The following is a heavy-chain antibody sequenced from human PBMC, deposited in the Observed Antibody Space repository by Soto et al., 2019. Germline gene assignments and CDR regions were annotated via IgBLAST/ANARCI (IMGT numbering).Heavy chain of an antibody. Sequence: PGGSLRLSCAASGFTFSSYEMSWVRQAPGKGLEWISYISGSGSTRHYVDSVKGRFTISRDNAKSSLYLQMDSLTAEDTAVYYCAKGSSSVYYYYYGIDVWGQGNTVAVS. CDR3: AKGSSSVYYYYYGIDV. J-gene: IGHJ6*01. CDR2: ISGSGSTR. D-gene: IGHD6-6*01. CDR1: GFTFSSYE. V-gene: IGHV3-48*03.